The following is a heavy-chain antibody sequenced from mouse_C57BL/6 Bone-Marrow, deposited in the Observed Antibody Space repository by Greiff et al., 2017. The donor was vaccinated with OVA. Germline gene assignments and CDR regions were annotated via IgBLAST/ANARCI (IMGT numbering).Heavy chain of an antibody. V-gene: IGHV5-12*01. D-gene: IGHD1-1*01. Sequence: EVQGVESGGGLVQPGGSLKLSCAASGFTFSDYYMYWVRQTPEKRLEWVAYISNGGGSTYYPDTVKGRFTISRDNAKNTLYLQMSRLKSEDTAMYYCARRIYYLWDYWGQGTSVTVSS. CDR1: GFTFSDYY. CDR3: ARRIYYLWDY. J-gene: IGHJ4*01. CDR2: ISNGGGST.